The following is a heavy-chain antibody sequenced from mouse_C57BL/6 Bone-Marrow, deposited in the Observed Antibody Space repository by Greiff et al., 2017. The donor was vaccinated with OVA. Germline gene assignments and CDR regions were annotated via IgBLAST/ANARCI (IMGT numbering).Heavy chain of an antibody. V-gene: IGHV1-78*01. CDR3: ARFAYYSNYECYFDY. CDR1: GYTFTDHT. D-gene: IGHD2-5*01. Sequence: VKLQESDAELVKPGASVKISCKVSGYTFTDHTIHWMKQRPEQGLEWIGYIYPRDGSTKYNEKFKGKATLTADKSSSTAYMQLNSLTSEDSAVYFCARFAYYSNYECYFDYWGQGTTLTVSS. J-gene: IGHJ2*01. CDR2: IYPRDGST.